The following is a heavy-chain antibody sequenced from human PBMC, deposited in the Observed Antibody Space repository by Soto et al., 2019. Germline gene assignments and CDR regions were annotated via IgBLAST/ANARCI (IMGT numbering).Heavy chain of an antibody. CDR3: AREYYDILTGYPEHFDY. CDR1: GGTFSSYA. D-gene: IGHD3-9*01. CDR2: IIPIFGTA. V-gene: IGHV1-69*13. Sequence: SVKVSCKASGGTFSSYAISWVRQAPGQGLEWMGGIIPIFGTANYAQKFQGRVTITADESTSTAYMELSSLRSEDTAVYYCAREYYDILTGYPEHFDYWGQGTLVTVSS. J-gene: IGHJ4*02.